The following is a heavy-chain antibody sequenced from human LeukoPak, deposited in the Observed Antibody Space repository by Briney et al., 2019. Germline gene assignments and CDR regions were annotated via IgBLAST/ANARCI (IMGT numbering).Heavy chain of an antibody. V-gene: IGHV1-46*01. Sequence: ASVKVSCKASGYTFTSYYMHWVRQAPGRGLEWMGLINPSGGSTSYAQKFQGRVTMTRDTSTSTVYMELSSLRSEDTAVYYCARDRQYCSSTSCPLNYYYYYGMDVWGQGTTVTVSS. D-gene: IGHD2-2*01. J-gene: IGHJ6*02. CDR3: ARDRQYCSSTSCPLNYYYYYGMDV. CDR2: INPSGGST. CDR1: GYTFTSYY.